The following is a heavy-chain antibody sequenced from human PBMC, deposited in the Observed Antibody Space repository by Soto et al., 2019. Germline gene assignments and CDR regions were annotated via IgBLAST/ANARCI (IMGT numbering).Heavy chain of an antibody. V-gene: IGHV3-7*03. CDR3: ASITGEDAFDI. J-gene: IGHJ3*02. Sequence: GESLKISCAASGFTFSSYWMSWVRQAPGKGLEWVANIKQDGSEKYYVDSVKGRFTISRDNAKNSLYLQMNSLRAEDTAVYYCASITGEDAFDIWGQGTMVTVSS. D-gene: IGHD7-27*01. CDR2: IKQDGSEK. CDR1: GFTFSSYW.